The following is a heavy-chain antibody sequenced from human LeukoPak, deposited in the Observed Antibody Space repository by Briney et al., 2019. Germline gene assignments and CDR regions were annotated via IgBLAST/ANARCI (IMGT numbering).Heavy chain of an antibody. CDR2: ISGSGGST. D-gene: IGHD2-2*01. V-gene: IGHV3-23*01. CDR3: AKPALVPAN. CDR1: GFIFSSYA. J-gene: IGHJ4*01. Sequence: QPGGSLRLSCAASGFIFSSYAMSWVRQAPGKGLEWVSAISGSGGSTYYAHSGKGRFTISRNNTKHTMYLQMNRVRAEDTSVNYCAKPALVPANWGQATLVTVPS.